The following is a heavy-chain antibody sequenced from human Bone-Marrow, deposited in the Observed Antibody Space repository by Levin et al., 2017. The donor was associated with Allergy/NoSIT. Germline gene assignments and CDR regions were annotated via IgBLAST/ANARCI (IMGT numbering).Heavy chain of an antibody. Sequence: GGSLRLSCAASGFTFSSFSMSWVRLAPGKGLEWVSAISGSGGSTYYADSVRGRFTISRDNSKNTLYLQMNSLRADDTAVYYCAKDRQYYGSGDDAFDIWGQGTMVTVSS. CDR1: GFTFSSFS. D-gene: IGHD3-10*01. CDR2: ISGSGGST. V-gene: IGHV3-23*01. CDR3: AKDRQYYGSGDDAFDI. J-gene: IGHJ3*02.